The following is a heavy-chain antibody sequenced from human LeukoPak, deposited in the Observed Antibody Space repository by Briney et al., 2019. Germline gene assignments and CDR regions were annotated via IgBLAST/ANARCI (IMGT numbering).Heavy chain of an antibody. D-gene: IGHD6-13*01. CDR2: ISSSGSYI. CDR3: ARDRSSSWYRRGYNWFDP. CDR1: GFTFSTYS. V-gene: IGHV3-21*01. J-gene: IGHJ5*02. Sequence: GGSLRLSCAASGFTFSTYSIHWVRQAPGKGLEWVSSISSSGSYIYYGDSMKGRFTISRDNAKNSLYLQMNSLRAEDTAVYYCARDRSSSWYRRGYNWFDPWGQGTLVTVSS.